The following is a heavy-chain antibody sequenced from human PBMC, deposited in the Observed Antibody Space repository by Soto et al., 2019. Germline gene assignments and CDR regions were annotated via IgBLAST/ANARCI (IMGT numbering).Heavy chain of an antibody. Sequence: QVQLVESGGGVVQPGRSLRLSCAASGFTISSYGMHWVRQAPGKGLEWVAVIWYDGSNKYYADSVKGRFTISRDNSKNTLYLQMNSLRAEDTAVYYCARDYKGLEWFDPWGQGTLVTVSS. V-gene: IGHV3-33*01. D-gene: IGHD3-10*01. CDR3: ARDYKGLEWFDP. CDR1: GFTISSYG. J-gene: IGHJ5*02. CDR2: IWYDGSNK.